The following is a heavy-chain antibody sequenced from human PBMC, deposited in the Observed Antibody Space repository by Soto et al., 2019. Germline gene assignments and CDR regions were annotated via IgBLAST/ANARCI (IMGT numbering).Heavy chain of an antibody. Sequence: QVQLVQSGAEVKKPGSSVKVSCKASGGTFSSYAISWVRQAPGQGLEWMGGNIPIFGTGNYAQKFQGRVNIPADQSTSTAYMDLSSLRSEDTAVYYCAREDSSGIASAGTNRYYYGMDVWGQGTTVTVSS. CDR1: GGTFSSYA. CDR3: AREDSSGIASAGTNRYYYGMDV. J-gene: IGHJ6*02. CDR2: NIPIFGTG. D-gene: IGHD6-13*01. V-gene: IGHV1-69*01.